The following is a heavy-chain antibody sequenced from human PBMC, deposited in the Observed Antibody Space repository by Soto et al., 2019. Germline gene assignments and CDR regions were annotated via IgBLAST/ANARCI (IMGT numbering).Heavy chain of an antibody. J-gene: IGHJ2*01. Sequence: EVQLLESGGGLVQPGGSLRLSCAASGFTFSSYAMNWVRQAPGKGLEWVSVISGSGGSSYYADAVKGRFTISRDNSKNTLYLQMNSLRAEDTAVYYCAKRTVGWYFDLWGRGTLVTVSS. CDR3: AKRTVGWYFDL. V-gene: IGHV3-23*01. CDR1: GFTFSSYA. D-gene: IGHD4-17*01. CDR2: ISGSGGSS.